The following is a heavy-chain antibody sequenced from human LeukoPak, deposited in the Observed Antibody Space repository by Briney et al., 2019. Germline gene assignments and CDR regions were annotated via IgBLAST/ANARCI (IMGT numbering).Heavy chain of an antibody. Sequence: ASVKVSCTASGYTFTSYGISWVRQAPGQGLEWMGWISAYNGNTNYAQKLQGRVTMTTDTSTSTAYMELRSLRSDDTAVYYCARDPNCSGGSCYGIWFDPWGQGTLVTVSS. J-gene: IGHJ5*02. CDR2: ISAYNGNT. V-gene: IGHV1-18*01. D-gene: IGHD2-15*01. CDR1: GYTFTSYG. CDR3: ARDPNCSGGSCYGIWFDP.